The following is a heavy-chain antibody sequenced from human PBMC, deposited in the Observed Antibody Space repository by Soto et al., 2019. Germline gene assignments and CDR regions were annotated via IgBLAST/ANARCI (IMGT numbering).Heavy chain of an antibody. J-gene: IGHJ4*02. CDR3: ARHPVAVTTFDY. CDR2: ISAYNGNT. Sequence: ASVKVSCKASGYSFTSNGIRWVRQAPGQGLEWMGWISAYNGNTNYAQKLQGRVTMTTDTSTSTAYMELRSLRSDDTAVYYCARHPVAVTTFDYWGQGTLVTVSS. CDR1: GYSFTSNG. D-gene: IGHD4-17*01. V-gene: IGHV1-18*01.